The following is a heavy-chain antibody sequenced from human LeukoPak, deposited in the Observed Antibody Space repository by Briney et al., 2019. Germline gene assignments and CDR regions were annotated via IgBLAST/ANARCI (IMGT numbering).Heavy chain of an antibody. V-gene: IGHV3-23*01. J-gene: IGHJ4*02. CDR3: AKDDSRALDHFDY. D-gene: IGHD3-22*01. Sequence: GGSLRLSCAASGFTFNNFAMSWVRQAPGKGLEWVSGISASGGHTYYGDSAKGRFTISRDKSKSTLSLQMNSLRAEDMAVYYCAKDDSRALDHFDYWGQGTLVTVSS. CDR2: ISASGGHT. CDR1: GFTFNNFA.